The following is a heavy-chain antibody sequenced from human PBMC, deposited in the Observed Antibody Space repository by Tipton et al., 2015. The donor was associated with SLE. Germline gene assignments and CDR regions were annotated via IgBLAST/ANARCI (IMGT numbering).Heavy chain of an antibody. CDR2: INYSGST. CDR3: ARGSSTIALGGEYFQH. V-gene: IGHV4-34*01. J-gene: IGHJ1*01. CDR1: GGSFSNYY. D-gene: IGHD4/OR15-4a*01. Sequence: TLSLTCAVYGGSFSNYYWSWIRQAPGKGLEWIGEINYSGSTNYNPSLKSRVTISVDTSKNQFSLKLSSVTAADTAVYYCARGSSTIALGGEYFQHWGQGTLVTVSS.